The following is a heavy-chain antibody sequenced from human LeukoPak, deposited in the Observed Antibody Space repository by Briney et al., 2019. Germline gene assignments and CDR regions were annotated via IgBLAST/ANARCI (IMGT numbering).Heavy chain of an antibody. CDR2: ISSNGGST. Sequence: GGSLRLSCSASGFTFSSYAMHWVRQAPGKGLEYVSAISSNGGSTYYADSVKGRFTISRDNSKNTLYLQMSSLRAEDTAVYYCVTDIVVVPAAIGPPDGFDIWGQGTMVTVSS. D-gene: IGHD2-2*01. CDR1: GFTFSSYA. J-gene: IGHJ3*02. CDR3: VTDIVVVPAAIGPPDGFDI. V-gene: IGHV3-64D*06.